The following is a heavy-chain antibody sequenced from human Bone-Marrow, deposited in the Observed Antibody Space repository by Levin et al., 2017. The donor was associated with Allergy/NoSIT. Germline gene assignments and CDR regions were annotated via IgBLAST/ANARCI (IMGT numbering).Heavy chain of an antibody. D-gene: IGHD6-13*01. V-gene: IGHV3-66*01. CDR1: GFTVGNNY. CDR2: IYSGGST. CDR3: ARDPPGVAAAGSGY. J-gene: IGHJ4*02. Sequence: GESLKISCAVSGFTVGNNYMSWVRQAPGKGLEWVSLIYSGGSTYYADSVKGRFTISRDSSKNTLYLQMNNLRVEDTAVYYCARDPPGVAAAGSGYWGQGTLVTVSS.